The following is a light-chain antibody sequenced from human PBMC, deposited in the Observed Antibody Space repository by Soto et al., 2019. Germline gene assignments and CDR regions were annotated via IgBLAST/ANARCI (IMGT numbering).Light chain of an antibody. V-gene: IGLV3-21*02. J-gene: IGLJ2*01. CDR3: QVWDSSSDHVV. Sequence: YELTQPPSVSVAPGQTARITSGGNNIGSESVHWYQQKPGQAPVLVVYDDSDRPSGIPARFSGSNSGNTATLTISRVEAGDEADYYCQVWDSSSDHVVFGGGTKLTVL. CDR1: NIGSES. CDR2: DDS.